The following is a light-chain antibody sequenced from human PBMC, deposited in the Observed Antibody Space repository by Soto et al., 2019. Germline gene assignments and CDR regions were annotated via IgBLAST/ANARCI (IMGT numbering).Light chain of an antibody. V-gene: IGKV1-13*02. CDR1: QGISSA. CDR3: QQFNSYPRT. J-gene: IGKJ2*01. CDR2: DAS. Sequence: AFQLTLSPSSLSASVGDRVTITCRASQGISSALDWYQQKPRKAPKLLIYDASSLESGVPSRFSGSGSGTDFTLTISSLQPEDFATYYCQQFNSYPRTFGQGTKLEIK.